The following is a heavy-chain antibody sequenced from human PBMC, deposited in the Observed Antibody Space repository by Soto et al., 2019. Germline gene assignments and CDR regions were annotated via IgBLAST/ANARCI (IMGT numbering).Heavy chain of an antibody. Sequence: KPSETLSLTCAVYGGSFSGYYWSWIRQPPGKGLEWIGEINHSGSTNYNPSLKSRVTISVDTSKNQFSLKLSSVTAADTAVYYCARGATSNSYYFDYWGQGTLVTVSS. D-gene: IGHD1-26*01. J-gene: IGHJ4*02. CDR1: GGSFSGYY. CDR2: INHSGST. V-gene: IGHV4-34*01. CDR3: ARGATSNSYYFDY.